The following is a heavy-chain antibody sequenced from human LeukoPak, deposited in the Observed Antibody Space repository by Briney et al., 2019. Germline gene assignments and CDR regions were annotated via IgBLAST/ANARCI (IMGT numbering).Heavy chain of an antibody. CDR1: GDSISSRGSN. J-gene: IGHJ6*02. CDR2: IFSSGST. D-gene: IGHD4-17*01. Sequence: SETLSLTCTVSGDSISSRGSNWGLIRQPPGQGLEWLGSIFSSGSTYYSPSLQSRVTLSLDTSKNQYSLKLNSLAAADTAVYYCAREDPQTTVPEGMDVWGQGTTVIVSS. V-gene: IGHV4-39*07. CDR3: AREDPQTTVPEGMDV.